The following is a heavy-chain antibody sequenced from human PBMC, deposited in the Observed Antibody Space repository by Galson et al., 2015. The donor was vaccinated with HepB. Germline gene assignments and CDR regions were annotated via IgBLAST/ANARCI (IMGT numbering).Heavy chain of an antibody. D-gene: IGHD3-22*01. V-gene: IGHV3-48*02. J-gene: IGHJ4*02. CDR2: ISSSSSTI. CDR3: ARDSNGIVVVIPPYYFDY. CDR1: GFTFSSYS. Sequence: SLRLSCAASGFTFSSYSMNWVRQAPGKGLEWVSYISSSSSTIYYADSVKGRFTISRDNAKNSLYLQMNSLRDEDTAVYYCARDSNGIVVVIPPYYFDYWGQGTLVTVSS.